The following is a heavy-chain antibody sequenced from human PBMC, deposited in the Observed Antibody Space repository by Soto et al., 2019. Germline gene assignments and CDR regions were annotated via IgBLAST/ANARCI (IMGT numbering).Heavy chain of an antibody. CDR3: ARYRDFWSGYYLNWFDP. V-gene: IGHV4-31*03. Sequence: SETLSLTCTVSGGSISSGGYYWSWIRQHPGKGLEWIGYIYYSGSTYYNPSLKSRVTISVDTSKNQFSLKLSSVTAADTAVYYCARYRDFWSGYYLNWFDPWGQGTLVTVS. CDR2: IYYSGST. J-gene: IGHJ5*02. D-gene: IGHD3-3*01. CDR1: GGSISSGGYY.